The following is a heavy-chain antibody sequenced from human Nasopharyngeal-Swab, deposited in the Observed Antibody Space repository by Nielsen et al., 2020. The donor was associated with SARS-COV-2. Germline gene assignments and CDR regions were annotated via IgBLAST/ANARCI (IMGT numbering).Heavy chain of an antibody. D-gene: IGHD2-2*01. CDR2: IYYSGST. J-gene: IGHJ6*03. CDR3: ARASVVPAAMDYYYMDV. V-gene: IGHV4-30-4*01. Sequence: WIRQPPGKGLEWIGYIYYSGSTYYNPSLKSRVTISVDTSKNQFSLKLSSVTAADTAVYYCARASVVPAAMDYYYMDVWGKGTTVTVSS.